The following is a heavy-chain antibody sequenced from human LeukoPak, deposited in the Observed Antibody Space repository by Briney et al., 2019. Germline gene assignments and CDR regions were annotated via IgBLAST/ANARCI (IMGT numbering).Heavy chain of an antibody. CDR1: GGSISSYY. CDR2: IYYSGST. J-gene: IGHJ4*02. CDR3: ARAQDSSAPPYFDY. Sequence: SETLSLTCTVSGGSISSYYWSWIRQPPGKGLEWIGYIYYSGSTNYNPSLKSRVTISVDTSKNQFSLKLSSVTAADTAVYYCARAQDSSAPPYFDYWGQGTLVTVSS. V-gene: IGHV4-59*01. D-gene: IGHD3-22*01.